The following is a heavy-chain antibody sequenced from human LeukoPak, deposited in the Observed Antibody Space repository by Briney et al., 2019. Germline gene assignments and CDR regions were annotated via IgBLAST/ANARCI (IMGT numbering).Heavy chain of an antibody. Sequence: PSETLSLTCAVYGGSFSGYYWSWIRQPPGKGLEWIGEINHSGSTNYNPSLKSRVTISVDTSKNQFSLKLSSVTAADTAVYYCARGRSFGVVKKHYYGMDVWGQGTTVTVSS. J-gene: IGHJ6*02. V-gene: IGHV4-34*01. CDR3: ARGRSFGVVKKHYYGMDV. D-gene: IGHD3-3*01. CDR2: INHSGST. CDR1: GGSFSGYY.